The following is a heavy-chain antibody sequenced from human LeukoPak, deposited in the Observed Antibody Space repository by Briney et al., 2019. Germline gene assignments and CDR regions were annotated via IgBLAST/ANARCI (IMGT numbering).Heavy chain of an antibody. Sequence: GGSLRLSCAASGFTFSSYGMHWVRQAPGKGLEWVAVIWYDGSNEYYADSVKGRFTISRDNSKNTLYLQMNSLRAEDTAVYYCARGEDTAMVMYYFDYWGQGTLVTVSS. D-gene: IGHD5-18*01. CDR2: IWYDGSNE. CDR1: GFTFSSYG. CDR3: ARGEDTAMVMYYFDY. J-gene: IGHJ4*02. V-gene: IGHV3-33*01.